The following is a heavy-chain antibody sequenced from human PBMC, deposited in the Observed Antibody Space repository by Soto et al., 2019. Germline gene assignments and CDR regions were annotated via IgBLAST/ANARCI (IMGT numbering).Heavy chain of an antibody. CDR1: GDSVSSNSAA. J-gene: IGHJ4*02. CDR2: TYYRSKWYN. V-gene: IGHV6-1*01. Sequence: SQTLSLTCAIPGDSVSSNSAAWNWIRQSPSRGLEWLGRTYYRSKWYNDYAVSVKSRITINPDTSKNQFSLQLNSVTPEDTAVYYCSSGGYSYGYFDYWGQGTLVPVSS. CDR3: SSGGYSYGYFDY. D-gene: IGHD5-18*01.